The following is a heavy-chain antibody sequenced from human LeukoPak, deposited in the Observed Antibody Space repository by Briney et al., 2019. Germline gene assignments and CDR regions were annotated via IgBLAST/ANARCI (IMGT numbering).Heavy chain of an antibody. CDR2: IYYSGST. V-gene: IGHV4-59*01. CDR3: ARGLAVAGTYFDY. CDR1: GGSISSYY. J-gene: IGHJ4*02. D-gene: IGHD6-19*01. Sequence: PSETLSLTCTVSGGSISSYYWSWIRQPPGEGLEWIGYIYYSGSTNYNPSLKSRVTISVDTSKNQFSLKLSSVTAADTAVYYCARGLAVAGTYFDYWGQGTLVTVSS.